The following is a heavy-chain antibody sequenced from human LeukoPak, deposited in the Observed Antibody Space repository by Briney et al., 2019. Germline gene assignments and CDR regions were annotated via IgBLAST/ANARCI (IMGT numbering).Heavy chain of an antibody. J-gene: IGHJ4*02. CDR2: INHSGST. CDR3: ARGRGAKPADIVVVVAATGDFDY. CDR1: GGSFSGYY. Sequence: SETLSLTCAVYGGSFSGYYWRWIRQPPGKGLEWIGGINHSGSTNYNPSLKSRVTISVDTSKNQFSLKLSSVTAADTAVYYCARGRGAKPADIVVVVAATGDFDYWGQGTLVTVSS. V-gene: IGHV4-34*01. D-gene: IGHD2-15*01.